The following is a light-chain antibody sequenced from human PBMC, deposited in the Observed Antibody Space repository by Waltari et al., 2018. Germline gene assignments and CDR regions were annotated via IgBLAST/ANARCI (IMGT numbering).Light chain of an antibody. Sequence: DLQVTQSPSTLPASVGDRVTITCRASQSIVVWLAWSQQKPGKAPRLLIYKASYLESGVPSRFSGSASGTAFTLTISSLQADDFATYYCLQYNSYPWTFGQGTTVEIK. J-gene: IGKJ1*01. CDR1: QSIVVW. V-gene: IGKV1-5*03. CDR2: KAS. CDR3: LQYNSYPWT.